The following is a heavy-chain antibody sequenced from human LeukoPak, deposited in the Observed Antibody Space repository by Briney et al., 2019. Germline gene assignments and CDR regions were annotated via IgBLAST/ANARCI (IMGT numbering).Heavy chain of an antibody. CDR2: IIPIFGTA. J-gene: IGHJ6*02. Sequence: ASVKVSCKASGDTFSSYAISWVRQAPGQGLEWMGGIIPIFGTANYAQKFQGRVTITADESTSTAYMELSSLRSEDTAVYYCARGSCSSTSCYGFYYYGMDVWGQGTTVTVSS. V-gene: IGHV1-69*13. D-gene: IGHD2-2*01. CDR3: ARGSCSSTSCYGFYYYGMDV. CDR1: GDTFSSYA.